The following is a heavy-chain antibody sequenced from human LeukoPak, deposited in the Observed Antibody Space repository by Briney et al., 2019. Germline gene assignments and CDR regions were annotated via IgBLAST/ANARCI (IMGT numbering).Heavy chain of an antibody. CDR1: GYTFIGYY. D-gene: IGHD6-13*01. CDR3: ARGGQLVRTYWFDP. V-gene: IGHV1-2*02. Sequence: ASVKVSCKASGYTFIGYYMHWVRQAPGQGLEWMGWINSNSGGTNYAQKFQGRVSMTRDTSISTAYMELSRLRSDDTAVYYCARGGQLVRTYWFDPWGQGTLVTVSS. J-gene: IGHJ5*02. CDR2: INSNSGGT.